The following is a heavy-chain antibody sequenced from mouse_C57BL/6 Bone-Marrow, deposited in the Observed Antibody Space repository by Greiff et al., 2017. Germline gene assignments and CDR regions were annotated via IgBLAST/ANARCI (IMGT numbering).Heavy chain of an antibody. CDR2: IYPGSGNT. D-gene: IGHD2-3*01. CDR1: GYSFTSYY. Sequence: LVESGPELVKPGASVKISCKASGYSFTSYYIHWVKQRPGQGLEWIGWIYPGSGNTKYNEKFKGKATLTADTSSSTAYMQLSSLTSEDSAVYYCARTWLLPLFAYWGQGTLVTVSA. J-gene: IGHJ3*01. CDR3: ARTWLLPLFAY. V-gene: IGHV1-66*01.